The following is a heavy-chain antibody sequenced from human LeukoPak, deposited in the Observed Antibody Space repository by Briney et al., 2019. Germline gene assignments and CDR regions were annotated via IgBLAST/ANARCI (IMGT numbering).Heavy chain of an antibody. V-gene: IGHV3-64D*06. D-gene: IGHD3-10*01. J-gene: IGHJ4*02. CDR1: GFTFSSYA. Sequence: GGSLRLSCSASGFTFSSYAMHWVRQAPGKGLEYVSAISSNGGSTYCADSVKGRFTISRDNSKNTLYLQMSSLRAEDTAVYYCVKDGEEYYYGSGTWYYFDYWGQGTLVTVSS. CDR3: VKDGEEYYYGSGTWYYFDY. CDR2: ISSNGGST.